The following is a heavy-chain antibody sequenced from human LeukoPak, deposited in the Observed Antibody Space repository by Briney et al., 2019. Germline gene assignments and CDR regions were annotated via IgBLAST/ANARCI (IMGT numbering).Heavy chain of an antibody. J-gene: IGHJ4*02. CDR3: ARGTTGAYFGTPPYFDY. CDR2: IYYSGST. Sequence: SEPLSLTLSGSGISINGYYWSWIRQDPGEGPECIGYIYYSGSTNYIPSLERRVTISLDTSRNQVSLRLQSVTAADTAVYFCARGTTGAYFGTPPYFDYWGQGSLVTVSS. D-gene: IGHD7-27*01. CDR1: GISINGYY. V-gene: IGHV4-59*01.